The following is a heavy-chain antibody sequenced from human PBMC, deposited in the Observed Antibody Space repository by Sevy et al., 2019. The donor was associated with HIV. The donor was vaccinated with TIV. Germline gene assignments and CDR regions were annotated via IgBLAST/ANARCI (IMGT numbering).Heavy chain of an antibody. D-gene: IGHD3-22*01. CDR1: GFTFSSYE. CDR3: AGGVVIGTTFDY. V-gene: IGHV3-48*03. Sequence: GGSLRLSCAASGFTFSSYEMNWVRQAPGKGLEWVSYIRSSGSLIYYADSVKGRFTISRDNAKNSLYLQMNSLRAEDTAVYYCAGGVVIGTTFDYWGQGTLVTVSS. CDR2: IRSSGSLI. J-gene: IGHJ4*02.